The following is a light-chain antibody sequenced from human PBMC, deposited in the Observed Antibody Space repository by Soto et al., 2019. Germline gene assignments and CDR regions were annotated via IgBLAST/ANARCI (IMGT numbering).Light chain of an antibody. CDR2: GAS. V-gene: IGKV3-15*01. J-gene: IGKJ1*01. CDR1: QSVSGN. Sequence: EIVMTQSPATLSVSPGERATLSCRASQSVSGNLAWYQQKPGQAPRLLIYGASTGATAIPARFSGSESGTDFTLTISSLQSEDFAVYYCQQYNNWPRTFGQGTKVEIK. CDR3: QQYNNWPRT.